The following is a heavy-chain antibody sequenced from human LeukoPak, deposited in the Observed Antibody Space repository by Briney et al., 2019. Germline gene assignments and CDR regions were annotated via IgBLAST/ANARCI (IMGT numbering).Heavy chain of an antibody. CDR2: ISSDGSIT. J-gene: IGHJ6*03. CDR3: VRGIHLVFRRWSSDYYYMDV. Sequence: GGSLRLSCAASEFTFGSYWMHWVRQAPGKGLVWVSRISSDGSITSDADFVKGRFTISRDNAKKTLYLQMNSLRAEDTAVYYCVRGIHLVFRRWSSDYYYMDVWGKGTTVTVSS. V-gene: IGHV3-74*01. CDR1: EFTFGSYW. D-gene: IGHD2-15*01.